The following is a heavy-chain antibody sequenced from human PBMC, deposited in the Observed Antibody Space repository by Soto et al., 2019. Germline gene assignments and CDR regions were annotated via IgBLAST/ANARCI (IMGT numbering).Heavy chain of an antibody. Sequence: SETLSLACPVSSRSFTSNNGWTWVRQPPGQGLEWIGEIYRTGSTNYNPSLKSRVTISLDKSENQFSLKVTSLTAADTAVYYCASRDPGTSVDYWGQGTLVTVSS. V-gene: IGHV4-4*02. J-gene: IGHJ4*02. D-gene: IGHD1-7*01. CDR3: ASRDPGTSVDY. CDR2: IYRTGST. CDR1: SRSFTSNNG.